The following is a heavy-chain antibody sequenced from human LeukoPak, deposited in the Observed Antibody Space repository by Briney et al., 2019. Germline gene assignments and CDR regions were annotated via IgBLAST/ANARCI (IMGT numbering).Heavy chain of an antibody. J-gene: IGHJ5*02. CDR1: GFTFDDYG. V-gene: IGHV3-74*01. CDR2: INSDGINT. CDR3: ARDLGQYYDTSDNWFDP. D-gene: IGHD3-22*01. Sequence: GGSLRLSCAASGFTFDDYGMSWVRQAPGKGLVWVSRINSDGINTSYADSVKGRFTISRDNAKNPLNLQMNSLRAEDTAVYYCARDLGQYYDTSDNWFDPWGQGTLVTVSS.